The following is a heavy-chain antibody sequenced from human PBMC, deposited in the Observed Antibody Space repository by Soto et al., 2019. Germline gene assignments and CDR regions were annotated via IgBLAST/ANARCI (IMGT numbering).Heavy chain of an antibody. CDR1: GFTFSNAW. D-gene: IGHD3-3*01. CDR2: IKSKTDGGTT. V-gene: IGHV3-15*07. CDR3: TTGLPPPRTTIFGVVLGRYYYYGMDV. J-gene: IGHJ6*02. Sequence: GGSLRLSCAASGFTFSNAWMNWVRQAPGKGLEWVGRIKSKTDGGTTDYAAPVKSRFTISRDDSKNTLYLQMNSLKTEDTAVYYCTTGLPPPRTTIFGVVLGRYYYYGMDVWGQGTTVTVSS.